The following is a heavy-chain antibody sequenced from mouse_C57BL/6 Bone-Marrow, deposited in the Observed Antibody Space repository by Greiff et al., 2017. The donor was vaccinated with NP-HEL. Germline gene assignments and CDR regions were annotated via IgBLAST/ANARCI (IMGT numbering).Heavy chain of an antibody. CDR2: IRSKSNNYAT. V-gene: IGHV10-1*01. J-gene: IGHJ4*01. CDR3: VRRGSSLYYAMDY. D-gene: IGHD1-1*01. CDR1: GFSFNTYA. Sequence: EVQLVESGGGLVQPKGSLKLSCAASGFSFNTYAMNWVRQAPGKGLEWVARIRSKSNNYATYYADSVKDRFTISRDDSESMLYLQMNNLKTEDTAMYYCVRRGSSLYYAMDYWGQGTSVTVSS.